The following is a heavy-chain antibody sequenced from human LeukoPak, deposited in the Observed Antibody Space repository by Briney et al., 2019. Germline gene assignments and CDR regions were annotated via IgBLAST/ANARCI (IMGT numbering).Heavy chain of an antibody. CDR3: AREFGSGWYANYYMDV. Sequence: SETLSLPYTVSGGSISSYYWSWIRQPAGKGLAWIGRIYTSRSTNYNPSLKSRVTISVDKSKNQFSLKLSSVTAADTAVYYCAREFGSGWYANYYMDVWGKGTTVTVSS. V-gene: IGHV4-4*07. CDR1: GGSISSYY. J-gene: IGHJ6*03. CDR2: IYTSRST. D-gene: IGHD6-19*01.